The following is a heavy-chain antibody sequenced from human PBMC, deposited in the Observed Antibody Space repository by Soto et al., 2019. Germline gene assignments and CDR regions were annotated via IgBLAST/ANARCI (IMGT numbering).Heavy chain of an antibody. CDR1: GFSLITSGVG. D-gene: IGHD6-13*01. Sequence: QITLKESGPTLVEPAQTLTLTCTVSGFSLITSGVGVGWIRQPHGKALEWLALLAWDDDERYSRSLKNRLTVTKDTSKNQVVLTMTDMGPEDTATYFCARVVVSWYYFDYWGQGTLVTVPS. CDR3: ARVVVSWYYFDY. CDR2: LAWDDDE. V-gene: IGHV2-5*02. J-gene: IGHJ4*02.